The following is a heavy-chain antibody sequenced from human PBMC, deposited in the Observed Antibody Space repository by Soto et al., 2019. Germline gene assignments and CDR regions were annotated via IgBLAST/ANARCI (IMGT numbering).Heavy chain of an antibody. CDR1: GGSISSGGYY. Sequence: QVRLQESGPGLVKPSQTLSLTCTVSGGSISSGGYYWSWIRQHPGKGLEWIGYIYYSGRTYYNLSLKSRVTISVDTSKNQFSLKLSSVTAADTAVYYCARVPQRIAARAMEFDYWGQGTLVTVSS. CDR2: IYYSGRT. CDR3: ARVPQRIAARAMEFDY. J-gene: IGHJ4*02. D-gene: IGHD6-6*01. V-gene: IGHV4-31*03.